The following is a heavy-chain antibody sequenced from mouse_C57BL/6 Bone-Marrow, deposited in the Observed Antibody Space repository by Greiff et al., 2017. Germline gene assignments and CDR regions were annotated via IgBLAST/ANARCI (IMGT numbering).Heavy chain of an antibody. Sequence: VQLQQSGAELVRPGTSVKVSCKASGYAFTNYLIEWVKQRPGQGLEWIGVINPGSGGTNYNEKFKGKATLTTDTSSSTAYMQLSSLTSEDSAVYFCARGVPLGDYWGQGTSVTVSS. CDR1: GYAFTNYL. J-gene: IGHJ4*01. CDR3: ARGVPLGDY. CDR2: INPGSGGT. D-gene: IGHD3-1*01. V-gene: IGHV1-54*01.